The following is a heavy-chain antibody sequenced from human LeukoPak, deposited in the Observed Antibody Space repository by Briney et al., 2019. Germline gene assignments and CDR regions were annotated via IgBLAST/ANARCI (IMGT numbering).Heavy chain of an antibody. Sequence: QPGGSLRLSCAASGLTFSSYAMHGVRQSLGKGLWCVAVMSYDGCNKYYADSVKGRFTIYRDNSKNTLYLQMNSLRAEDTAVYYCAKTEGYGYGYYFGYWGQGTLVTVSS. CDR2: MSYDGCNK. CDR1: GLTFSSYA. J-gene: IGHJ4*02. V-gene: IGHV3-30*18. D-gene: IGHD5-18*01. CDR3: AKTEGYGYGYYFGY.